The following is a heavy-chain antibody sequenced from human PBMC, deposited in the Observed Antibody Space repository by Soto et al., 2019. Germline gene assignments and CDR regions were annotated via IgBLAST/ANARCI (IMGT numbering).Heavy chain of an antibody. CDR2: ITASGGTT. V-gene: IGHV3-23*01. J-gene: IGHJ4*02. D-gene: IGHD5-12*01. CDR3: VRGIYPSSAGGPFDL. Sequence: EVQLLESGGGLVQSGGSLTISCTASGFVFSNYAVTWVRRTPGQGLEWVSAITASGGTTYYADSVKGRFTISRDNSRDNLFLHMSSLKADDTALYYCVRGIYPSSAGGPFDLWGQGTPVTVSS. CDR1: GFVFSNYA.